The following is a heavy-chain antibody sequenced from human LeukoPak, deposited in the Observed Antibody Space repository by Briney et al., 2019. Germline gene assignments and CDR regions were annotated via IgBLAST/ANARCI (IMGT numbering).Heavy chain of an antibody. CDR2: ISGSGGST. D-gene: IGHD3-3*01. Sequence: GGSLRLSCAASGFIFSSYGMHWVRQAPGKGLEWVSAISGSGGSTYYADSVKGRFTISRDNSKNTLYLQMNSLRAEDTAVYYCAKREVDDFWSGYPYYFDYWGQGTLVTVSS. J-gene: IGHJ4*02. CDR1: GFIFSSYG. V-gene: IGHV3-23*01. CDR3: AKREVDDFWSGYPYYFDY.